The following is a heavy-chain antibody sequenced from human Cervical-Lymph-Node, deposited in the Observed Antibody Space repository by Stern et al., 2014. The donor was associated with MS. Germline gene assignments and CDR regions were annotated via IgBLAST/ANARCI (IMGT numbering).Heavy chain of an antibody. V-gene: IGHV3-21*01. J-gene: IGHJ4*02. Sequence: EMPLVESGGGLVKPGGSLRLSCAASGFTFSSYSMIWVRQAPGKGLEWVSSISSSSSYIYYADSVKGRFTISRDNAKNSLYLQMNSLRAEDTAVYYCARDPITMVRGVIYWGQGTLVTVSS. D-gene: IGHD3-10*01. CDR2: ISSSSSYI. CDR1: GFTFSSYS. CDR3: ARDPITMVRGVIY.